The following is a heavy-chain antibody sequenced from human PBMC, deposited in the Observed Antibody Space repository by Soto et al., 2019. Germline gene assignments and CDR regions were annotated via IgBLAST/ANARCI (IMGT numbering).Heavy chain of an antibody. CDR2: IYHSGST. CDR1: GGSISSSNW. CDR3: ARYSGYAPPSAFDI. Sequence: SETLSLTCAVSGGSISSSNWWSWLRQPPKKGLEWIGEIYHSGSTNYNPSLKSRVTISVDKSKNQFSLKLSSVTAADTAVYYCARYSGYAPPSAFDIWGPGTMVTGSS. J-gene: IGHJ3*02. V-gene: IGHV4-4*02. D-gene: IGHD5-12*01.